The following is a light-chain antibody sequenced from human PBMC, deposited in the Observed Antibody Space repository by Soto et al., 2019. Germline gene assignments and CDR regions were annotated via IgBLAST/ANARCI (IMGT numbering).Light chain of an antibody. CDR3: SSHTSGSTRV. Sequence: QSVLTQPASVSGSPGQSIAISCTGTSSDVGGYDYVSWYQQQPDKAPKLMIYEVTKRPSGVSNRFSGSKSGNTASLTISGLHSEDEADYYCSSHTSGSTRVFGTGTKVTVL. J-gene: IGLJ1*01. CDR1: SSDVGGYDY. V-gene: IGLV2-14*01. CDR2: EVT.